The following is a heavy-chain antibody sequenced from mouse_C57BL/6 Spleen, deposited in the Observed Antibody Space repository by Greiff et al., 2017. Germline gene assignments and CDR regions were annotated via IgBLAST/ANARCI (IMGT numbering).Heavy chain of an antibody. CDR2: IYPSDSET. D-gene: IGHD2-1*01. CDR3: ASRGFYYGNYLFAY. J-gene: IGHJ3*01. CDR1: GYTFTSYW. Sequence: QVQLQQPGAELVRPGSSVKLSCKASGYTFTSYWMDWVKQRPGQGLEWIGNIYPSDSETHYNQKFKDKATLTVDKSSSTAYMQLSSLTSEDSAVYYCASRGFYYGNYLFAYWGQGTLVTVSA. V-gene: IGHV1-61*01.